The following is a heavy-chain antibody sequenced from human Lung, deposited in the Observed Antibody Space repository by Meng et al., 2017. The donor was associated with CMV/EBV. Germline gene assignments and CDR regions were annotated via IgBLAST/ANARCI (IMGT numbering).Heavy chain of an antibody. Sequence: QAQPPQAGPGLVKPSGTLSLTCAVSGGSMSSTNCWSWVRQPPGKGLEWIGEIYHSGSTNYNPSLKSRVRISVDKSKNQFSLKLSSVTAADTAVYYCARAGKVRFDYWGQGTLVTVSS. V-gene: IGHV4-4*02. CDR3: ARAGKVRFDY. CDR1: GGSMSSTNC. CDR2: IYHSGST. J-gene: IGHJ4*02.